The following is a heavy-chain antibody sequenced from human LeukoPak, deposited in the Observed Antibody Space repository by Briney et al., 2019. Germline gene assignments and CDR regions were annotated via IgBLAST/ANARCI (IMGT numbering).Heavy chain of an antibody. CDR3: ARVGGGNYYYYGMDV. J-gene: IGHJ6*02. V-gene: IGHV4-61*01. CDR2: IYYSGST. Sequence: SETLSLTCIVSGAXVSSGSYYWNWIRQPPGKGLEWIGYIYYSGSTNYNPSLQSRVTISVDTSRNQFSLKLSSVTAADTAVYYCARVGGGNYYYYGMDVWGQGTTVTVSS. D-gene: IGHD2-15*01. CDR1: GAXVSSGSYY.